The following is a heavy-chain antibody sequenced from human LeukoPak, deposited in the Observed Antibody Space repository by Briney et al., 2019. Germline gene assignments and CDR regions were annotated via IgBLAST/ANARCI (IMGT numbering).Heavy chain of an antibody. D-gene: IGHD6-19*01. CDR1: GFTFSTYN. CDR3: ARGGDSSGFGFGFDP. V-gene: IGHV3-21*01. CDR2: IGSSSSSYI. Sequence: GGSLRLSCAASGFTFSTYNMNWVRQAPGKGLEWVSSIGSSSSSYIYYADSVKGRFTISRDNAKNSLYLQMNSLRAEDTAVYYCARGGDSSGFGFGFDPWGQGTLVTVSS. J-gene: IGHJ5*02.